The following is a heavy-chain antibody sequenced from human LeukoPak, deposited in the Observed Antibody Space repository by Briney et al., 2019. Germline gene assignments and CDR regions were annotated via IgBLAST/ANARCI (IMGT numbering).Heavy chain of an antibody. CDR2: ISSSSSYI. CDR3: ARGTYCDFWSGYYYFDY. J-gene: IGHJ4*02. D-gene: IGHD3-3*01. Sequence: GGSLRLSCAASGFTFSSYSMNWVRQAPGKGLEWVSSISSSSSYIYYADSVKGRFTISRDNAKNSLYLQMNSLRAEDTAVYYCARGTYCDFWSGYYYFDYWGQGTLVTVSS. V-gene: IGHV3-21*01. CDR1: GFTFSSYS.